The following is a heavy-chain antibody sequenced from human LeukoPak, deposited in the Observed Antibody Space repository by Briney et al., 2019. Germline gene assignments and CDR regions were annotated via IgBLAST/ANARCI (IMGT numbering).Heavy chain of an antibody. CDR3: ARASMVVVRGVIKKYYFDY. CDR1: GYTVSSNY. V-gene: IGHV3-53*01. J-gene: IGHJ4*02. Sequence: GGSLRLSCAASGYTVSSNYMSWVRQAPGKGLEWVSVIYSGGSTYYADSVKGRFTISRDNSKNTLYLQMNSLRAEDTAVYYCARASMVVVRGVIKKYYFDYWGQGTLVTVSS. CDR2: IYSGGST. D-gene: IGHD3-10*01.